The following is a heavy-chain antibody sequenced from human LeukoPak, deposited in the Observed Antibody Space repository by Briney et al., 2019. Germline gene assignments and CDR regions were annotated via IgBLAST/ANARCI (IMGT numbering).Heavy chain of an antibody. D-gene: IGHD2-2*03. V-gene: IGHV3-23*01. Sequence: GGSLRLSCAASGFTFSSYAMSWVRQAPGKGLEWVSAISGSGGSTYYADSVKGRFTISRDNSKNTLYLQMNSLRAEDTAVYYCAEVDIVVVPATLRGFDPWGQGTLVTVSS. CDR1: GFTFSSYA. CDR3: AEVDIVVVPATLRGFDP. CDR2: ISGSGGST. J-gene: IGHJ5*02.